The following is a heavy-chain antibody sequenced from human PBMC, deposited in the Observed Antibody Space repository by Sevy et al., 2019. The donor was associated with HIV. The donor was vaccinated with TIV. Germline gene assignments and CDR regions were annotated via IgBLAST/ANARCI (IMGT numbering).Heavy chain of an antibody. V-gene: IGHV1-2*04. CDR1: GYIFTDYY. CDR2: INPNSGGT. D-gene: IGHD1-26*01. Sequence: ASVKVSCTASGYIFTDYYIHWVRQAPGQGLEWMGWINPNSGGTNYTQEFQGWVTMTRDTSISTAYMELIRLKSDDTAIYYCATGGRSGSYLTGYYFDYWGQGTLVTVPS. J-gene: IGHJ4*02. CDR3: ATGGRSGSYLTGYYFDY.